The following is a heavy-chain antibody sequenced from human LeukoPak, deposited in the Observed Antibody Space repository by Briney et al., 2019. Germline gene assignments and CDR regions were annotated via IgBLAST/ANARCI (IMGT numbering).Heavy chain of an antibody. J-gene: IGHJ4*02. CDR3: ASGSDILTRYLFDL. V-gene: IGHV4-39*01. CDR1: GVPVSRCIYY. D-gene: IGHD3-9*01. Sequence: SETLTLTCTVSGVPVSRCIYYWGRIPQPPGKGLVWIGSVYYSGSPSYNPALKSRVTISVDTSKYQFTLKLNTVTAADTAVYFCASGSDILTRYLFDLWGQGTLVTVS. CDR2: VYYSGSP.